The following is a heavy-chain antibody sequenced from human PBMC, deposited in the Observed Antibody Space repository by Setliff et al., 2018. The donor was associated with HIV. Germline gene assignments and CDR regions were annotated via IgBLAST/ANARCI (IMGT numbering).Heavy chain of an antibody. CDR3: AREGVVLAAIPERWFGP. CDR1: GYTFTGYF. CDR2: INPYSGVT. V-gene: IGHV1-2*02. Sequence: VASVKVSCKASGYTFTGYFLHWVRQAPGQGLEWMGWINPYSGVTKYAQKFQGRVTMTGDTSISTAYMELSRLRSDDTAVYYCAREGVVLAAIPERWFGPWGQGTLVTVPS. D-gene: IGHD2-15*01. J-gene: IGHJ5*02.